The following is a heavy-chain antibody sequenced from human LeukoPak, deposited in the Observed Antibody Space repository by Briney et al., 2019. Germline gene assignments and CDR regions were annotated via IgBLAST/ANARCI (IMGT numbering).Heavy chain of an antibody. V-gene: IGHV1-2*02. Sequence: ASVKVSCKASGYTFTGYYMHWVRQAPGQGLEWMGWINAYSGATNYAQKFQGRVTMTRDTSISTAYMDLSSLKSDDTAVYYCARAHIGNDLFIDYWGQGTLVTVSS. D-gene: IGHD2-21*01. CDR1: GYTFTGYY. J-gene: IGHJ4*02. CDR3: ARAHIGNDLFIDY. CDR2: INAYSGAT.